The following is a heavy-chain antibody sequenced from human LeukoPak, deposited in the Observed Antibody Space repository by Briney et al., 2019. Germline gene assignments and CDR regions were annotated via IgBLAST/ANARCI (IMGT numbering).Heavy chain of an antibody. CDR3: ARGHTVMVNSYFDF. V-gene: IGHV3-11*01. Sequence: GGSLRLSCAASGFTFSDYYMSWVRQAPGKGLEWVSYISGRGIIIYYADSVKGRFTIPRDNAKNSLYLQLNSVRAEDTAVYYCARGHTVMVNSYFDFWGQGALVTVSS. CDR1: GFTFSDYY. J-gene: IGHJ4*02. D-gene: IGHD5-18*01. CDR2: ISGRGIII.